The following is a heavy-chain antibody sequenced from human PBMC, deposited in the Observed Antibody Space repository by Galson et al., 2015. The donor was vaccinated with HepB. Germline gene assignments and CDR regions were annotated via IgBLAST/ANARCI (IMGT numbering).Heavy chain of an antibody. CDR1: GASVSSQH. V-gene: IGHV4-59*02. CDR2: IYNGGST. J-gene: IGHJ4*02. D-gene: IGHD2-8*01. Sequence: ETLSLTCSVSGASVSSQHWNWIRQPPGKGLEWIGYIYNGGSTNCNPSLKSRVTISLDTSKNQFSLKLNSVTAADTAVYYCASSQRLVPPNFDYWGQGTLVTVSS. CDR3: ASSQRLVPPNFDY.